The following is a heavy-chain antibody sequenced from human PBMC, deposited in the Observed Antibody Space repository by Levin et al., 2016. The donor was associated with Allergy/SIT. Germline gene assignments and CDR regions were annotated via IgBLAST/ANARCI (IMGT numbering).Heavy chain of an antibody. CDR3: ARQSSIAVAGTDDDY. CDR1: GYSFTSYW. V-gene: IGHV5-10-1*01. J-gene: IGHJ4*02. D-gene: IGHD6-19*01. CDR2: IDPSDSYT. Sequence: KVSCKGSGYSFTSYWISWVRQMPGKGLEWMGRIDPSDSYTNYSPSFQGHVTISADKSISTAYLQWSSLKASDTAMYYCARQSSIAVAGTDDDYWGQGTLVTVSS.